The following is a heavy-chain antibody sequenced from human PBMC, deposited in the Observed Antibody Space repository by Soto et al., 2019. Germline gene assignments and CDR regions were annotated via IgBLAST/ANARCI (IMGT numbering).Heavy chain of an antibody. CDR2: INPKSGDT. CDR3: AKANSGDDDEFDY. CDR1: GYTFTGYY. D-gene: IGHD5-12*01. V-gene: IGHV1-2*02. J-gene: IGHJ4*02. Sequence: VASVKVSCKASGYTFTGYYMHWVRQAPGQGLEWMGWINPKSGDTDYAQKFQGRVTMTRDTSSSSAYMELSSLRSDDTAVYYCAKANSGDDDEFDYWGQGTQVTVSS.